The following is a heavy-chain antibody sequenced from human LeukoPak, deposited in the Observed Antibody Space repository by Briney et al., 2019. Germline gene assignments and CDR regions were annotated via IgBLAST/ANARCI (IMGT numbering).Heavy chain of an antibody. D-gene: IGHD6-19*01. V-gene: IGHV4-59*01. J-gene: IGHJ4*02. CDR1: GGSISGYY. Sequence: SETLSLTCTVSGGSISGYYWTWLRQPPGKGLEWIGYVFYIGSTNYNPSLQSRVTISLETSKNQFSLRLTSVTAADTAVYYCARQDSSGWLFDHWGQGTLVTVSS. CDR2: VFYIGST. CDR3: ARQDSSGWLFDH.